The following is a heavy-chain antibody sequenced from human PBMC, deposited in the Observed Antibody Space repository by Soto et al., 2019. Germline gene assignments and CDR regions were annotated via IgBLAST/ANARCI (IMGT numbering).Heavy chain of an antibody. J-gene: IGHJ3*02. CDR2: ISGSGGST. D-gene: IGHD2-15*01. Sequence: GGSLRLSCAASGFTFSSYAMSWVRQAPGKGLEWVSAISGSGGSTYYADYVKGRFTISRDNSKNTLYLQMNSLRAEDTAVYYCAKGRVVVAATPADAFDIWGQGTMVTVSS. CDR1: GFTFSSYA. CDR3: AKGRVVVAATPADAFDI. V-gene: IGHV3-23*01.